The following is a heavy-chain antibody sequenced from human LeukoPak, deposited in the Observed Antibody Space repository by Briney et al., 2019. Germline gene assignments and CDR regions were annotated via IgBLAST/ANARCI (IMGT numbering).Heavy chain of an antibody. Sequence: ASVKVSCKASGYTFTSHAMDWVRQAPGQGLEWMGWINTNTGNPTYAQGFTGRFVFPLDTSVSTAYLQISSLKAEDTAVYYCARGDYYDSSGYYYPFDYWGQGTLVTVSS. CDR3: ARGDYYDSSGYYYPFDY. V-gene: IGHV7-4-1*02. D-gene: IGHD3-22*01. J-gene: IGHJ4*02. CDR2: INTNTGNP. CDR1: GYTFTSHA.